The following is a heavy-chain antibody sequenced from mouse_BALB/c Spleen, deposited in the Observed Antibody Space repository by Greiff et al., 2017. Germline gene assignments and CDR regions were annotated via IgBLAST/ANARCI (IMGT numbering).Heavy chain of an antibody. CDR3: ARSPLYYGSSYGYFDY. D-gene: IGHD1-1*01. CDR2: ISSGSSTI. Sequence: EVMLVESGGGLVQPGGSRKLSCAASGFTFSSFGMHWVRQAPEKGLEWVAYISSGSSTIYYADTVKGRFTISRDNPKNTLFLQMTSLRSEDTAMYYCARSPLYYGSSYGYFDYWGQGTTLTVSS. J-gene: IGHJ2*01. V-gene: IGHV5-17*02. CDR1: GFTFSSFG.